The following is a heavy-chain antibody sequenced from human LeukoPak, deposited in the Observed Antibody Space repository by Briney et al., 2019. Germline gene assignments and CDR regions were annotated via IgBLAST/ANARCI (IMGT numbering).Heavy chain of an antibody. Sequence: PGGSLRLSCAASGSTVSANYLTWVRQAPGKGLEWVSVIYSGGSTYYADSVKGRITISRHNSENTLYLQMNSLRVEDTAVYYCARSGYCSGGRCYSNYYYGMDVWGQGTTVTVSS. CDR2: IYSGGST. V-gene: IGHV3-53*04. CDR1: GSTVSANY. D-gene: IGHD2-15*01. J-gene: IGHJ6*02. CDR3: ARSGYCSGGRCYSNYYYGMDV.